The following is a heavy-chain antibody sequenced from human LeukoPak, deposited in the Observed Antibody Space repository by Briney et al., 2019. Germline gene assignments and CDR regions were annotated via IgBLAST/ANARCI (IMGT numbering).Heavy chain of an antibody. CDR2: INAGNGNT. Sequence: ASVKVSCKASEYTFTEYAVNWVRQAPGQRLEWMGWINAGNGNTKYAQKFQGRLTITRDTSASTAYMELSRLRSDDTAVYYCASARREQQLVRYYYYGMDVWGQGTTVTVSS. D-gene: IGHD6-13*01. V-gene: IGHV1-3*01. J-gene: IGHJ6*02. CDR3: ASARREQQLVRYYYYGMDV. CDR1: EYTFTEYA.